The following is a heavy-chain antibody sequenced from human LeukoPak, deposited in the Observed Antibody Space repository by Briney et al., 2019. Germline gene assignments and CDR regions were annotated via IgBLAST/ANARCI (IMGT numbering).Heavy chain of an antibody. V-gene: IGHV3-48*02. Sequence: GGSLRLSCADSGFTCRTYGMNWVRQAPGKVLEWVSYISSSSSVKYYGDSVKGRFTISRENAKDSLYLQMNSLRDEDTAIYYCARELVQCSGGSCYGSWFDTWGQGILVTVSS. CDR1: GFTCRTYG. CDR3: ARELVQCSGGSCYGSWFDT. J-gene: IGHJ5*02. D-gene: IGHD2-15*01. CDR2: ISSSSSVK.